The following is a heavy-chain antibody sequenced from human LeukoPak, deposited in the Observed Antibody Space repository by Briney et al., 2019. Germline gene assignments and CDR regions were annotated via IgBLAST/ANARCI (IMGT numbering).Heavy chain of an antibody. CDR3: ARASGGQNWFDP. CDR2: INPSGGST. CDR1: GYTFTSYY. J-gene: IGHJ5*02. V-gene: IGHV1-46*01. Sequence: GASVKVSCKACGYTFTSYYMHWVRQAPGQGLEWMGIINPSGGSTSYAQKFQGRVTMTRDMSTSTVYMELSSLRSEDTAVYYCARASGGQNWFDPWGQGTLVTVSS.